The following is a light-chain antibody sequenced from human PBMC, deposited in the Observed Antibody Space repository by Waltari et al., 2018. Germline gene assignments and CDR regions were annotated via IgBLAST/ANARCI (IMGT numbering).Light chain of an antibody. CDR3: QQYAGSPKT. J-gene: IGKJ5*01. Sequence: EIVLTQSPGTLSLSPGERATLSCRASQSVSSSYLAWYQQKPGQAPRLRIYGASSRATGIPDSFSGSGSGTDFTLTISRLEPEDFAVYYCQQYAGSPKTFGQGTRLEIK. V-gene: IGKV3-20*01. CDR2: GAS. CDR1: QSVSSSY.